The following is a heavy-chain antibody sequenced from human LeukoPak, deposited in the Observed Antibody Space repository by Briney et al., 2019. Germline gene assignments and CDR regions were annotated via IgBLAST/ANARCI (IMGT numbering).Heavy chain of an antibody. V-gene: IGHV3-48*02. J-gene: IGHJ4*02. CDR3: ARDGLHTAHFDY. CDR2: VSNSSDV. D-gene: IGHD5-18*01. CDR1: GFTFSIYT. Sequence: GGSLRLSCAASGFTFSIYTMNWVRQASGKGLEWVSTVSNSSDVHYSDSVKGRFTISRDNARNSLYLQMNSLRDEDTAVYYCARDGLHTAHFDYWGQGTLVTVSS.